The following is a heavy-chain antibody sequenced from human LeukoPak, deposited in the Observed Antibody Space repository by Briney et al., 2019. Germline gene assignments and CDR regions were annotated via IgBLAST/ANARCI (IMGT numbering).Heavy chain of an antibody. V-gene: IGHV3-33*08. D-gene: IGHD6-19*01. CDR1: GFTFSSYA. CDR3: ARDPPGSGWALDY. CDR2: IWADGSDQ. Sequence: GGSLRLSCAASGFTFSSYAMSWVRQAPGKGLDWVAFIWADGSDQEYADSVKGRFTISRDNSKKTMYLQMNSLRVEDTAVYYCARDPPGSGWALDYWGQGTLVTVSS. J-gene: IGHJ4*02.